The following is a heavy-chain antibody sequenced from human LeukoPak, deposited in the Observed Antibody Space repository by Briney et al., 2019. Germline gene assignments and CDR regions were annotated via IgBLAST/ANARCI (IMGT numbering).Heavy chain of an antibody. Sequence: ASVKVSCKASGYTFTGYYMHWVRQAPGQGLEWMGRINPNSGGTNYAQNFQGRVTMTRDTSISTAYMELSSLRSDDTAVYYCARPTYSSAWNGDYWGQGTLVTVSS. D-gene: IGHD6-19*01. J-gene: IGHJ4*02. CDR2: INPNSGGT. CDR3: ARPTYSSAWNGDY. CDR1: GYTFTGYY. V-gene: IGHV1-2*06.